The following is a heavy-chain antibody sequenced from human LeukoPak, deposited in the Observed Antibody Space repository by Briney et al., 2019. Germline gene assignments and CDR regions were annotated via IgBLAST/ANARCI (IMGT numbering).Heavy chain of an antibody. V-gene: IGHV4-39*07. Sequence: TPSETLSLTCTVSGGSISSSSHYWGWIRQPPGKGLEWIGSIYYSGSTYYNPSLKSRVTISVDTSKNQFSLKLSSVTAADTAVYYCARDLAGVVNYYYYMDVWGKGTTVTVSS. CDR1: GGSISSSSHY. CDR3: ARDLAGVVNYYYYMDV. CDR2: IYYSGST. J-gene: IGHJ6*03. D-gene: IGHD2-15*01.